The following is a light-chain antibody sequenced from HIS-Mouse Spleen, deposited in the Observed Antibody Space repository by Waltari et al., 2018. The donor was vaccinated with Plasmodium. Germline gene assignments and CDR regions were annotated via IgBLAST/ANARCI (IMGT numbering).Light chain of an antibody. CDR2: GAS. J-gene: IGKJ1*01. CDR1: QSVSSSY. CDR3: QQYGSLPRT. Sequence: EMVLTQSPGTLSLSPGERATLSCSASQSVSSSYLAWYQQKPGQAPRLLIYGASSRAPGIPDRFSGSGSGTDFTLTISRLEPEDFAVYYCQQYGSLPRTFGQGTKVEIK. V-gene: IGKV3-20*01.